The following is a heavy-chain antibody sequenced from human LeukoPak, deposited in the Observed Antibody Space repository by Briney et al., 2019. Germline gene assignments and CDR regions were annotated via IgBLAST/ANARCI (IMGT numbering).Heavy chain of an antibody. CDR3: ARAITGNWNDNGYFDY. V-gene: IGHV3-64*01. D-gene: IGHD1-20*01. CDR2: INSNGGST. CDR1: GFTFSYYG. J-gene: IGHJ4*02. Sequence: PGGSLRLSCAASGFTFSYYGMHWVRQAPGKGLEHVSGINSNGGSTYYANSVKGRFTISRDNSRNTLYLQVGSLSAEDMAVYYCARAITGNWNDNGYFDYWGQGTLVTVST.